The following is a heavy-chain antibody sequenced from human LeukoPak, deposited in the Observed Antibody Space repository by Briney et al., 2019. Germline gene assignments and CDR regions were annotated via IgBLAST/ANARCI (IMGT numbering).Heavy chain of an antibody. CDR1: GYTFTSYG. J-gene: IGHJ5*02. V-gene: IGHV1-18*04. D-gene: IGHD6-19*01. Sequence: GASVKVSCKASGYTFTSYGISWVRQAPGQGLEWMGLISAYNGNSNYAQKLQGRVTITTDTSKSTAYMELRSLSSDDTAVYYCARDPIVRDSSGWPNWFDPWGQGTLVTVSS. CDR3: ARDPIVRDSSGWPNWFDP. CDR2: ISAYNGNS.